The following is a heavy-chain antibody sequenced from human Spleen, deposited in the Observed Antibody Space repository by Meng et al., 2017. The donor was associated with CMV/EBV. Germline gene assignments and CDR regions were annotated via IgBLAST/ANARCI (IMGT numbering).Heavy chain of an antibody. J-gene: IGHJ2*01. CDR3: ARAHRGNSNWFFDF. CDR2: INPSGGGT. CDR1: GYSFTDSY. V-gene: IGHV1-46*01. Sequence: ASGYSFTDSYIHWIRQAPGQGLEWMGMINPSGGGTRSAPKFQGSFTMTRDTSTRTVYMDLSSLTSADTAVYYCARAHRGNSNWFFDFWGRGTLVTVSS. D-gene: IGHD4-23*01.